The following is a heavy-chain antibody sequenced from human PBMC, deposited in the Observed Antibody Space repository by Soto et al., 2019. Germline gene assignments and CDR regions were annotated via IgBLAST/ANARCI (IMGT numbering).Heavy chain of an antibody. V-gene: IGHV2-5*02. CDR2: IYWDDDK. J-gene: IGHJ4*02. Sequence: QITLKESGPTLVKPTQTLTLTCTFSGFSLSSTRMAVGWIRQPPGKALEWLALIYWDDDKRYSPFLKSRLTTTTETSTNPVVLTMCTMEPVDTARYYCAHIVVAGLGYYFDYWGQGTLVTVSS. CDR3: AHIVVAGLGYYFDY. CDR1: GFSLSSTRMA. D-gene: IGHD6-19*01.